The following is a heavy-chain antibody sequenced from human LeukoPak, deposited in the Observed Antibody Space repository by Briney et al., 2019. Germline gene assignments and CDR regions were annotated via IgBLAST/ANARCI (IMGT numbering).Heavy chain of an antibody. CDR2: ISDSGGST. D-gene: IGHD5-18*01. J-gene: IGHJ6*02. CDR1: GFTFSRHA. CDR3: AKGDSDGYYYYGMDV. V-gene: IGHV3-23*01. Sequence: GGSLRLSCAASGFTFSRHAMSWIRQAPGKGLEWVSAISDSGGSTYYADSVKGRFTISRDNSKNSLYLQMNSLRAEDTALYYCAKGDSDGYYYYGMDVWGQGTTVTVSS.